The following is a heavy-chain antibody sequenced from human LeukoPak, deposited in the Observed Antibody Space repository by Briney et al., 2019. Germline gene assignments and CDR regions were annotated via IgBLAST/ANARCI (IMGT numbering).Heavy chain of an antibody. Sequence: SQTLSLTCTVSGDSISSGDYYWSWIRQPAGKGLEWIGRISSSESTNYNPSLKSRVTISVDTSKNQFSLKLSSVTAADTAVYFCARGPYSYDSSGAFDIWGQGTMVTVSS. CDR2: ISSSEST. CDR3: ARGPYSYDSSGAFDI. V-gene: IGHV4-61*02. CDR1: GDSISSGDYY. J-gene: IGHJ3*02. D-gene: IGHD3-22*01.